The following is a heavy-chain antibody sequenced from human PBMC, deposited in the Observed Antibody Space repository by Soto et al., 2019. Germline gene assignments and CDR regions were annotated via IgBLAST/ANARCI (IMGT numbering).Heavy chain of an antibody. CDR2: ISGSGGST. CDR1: GFTFSIYA. Sequence: GGSLRLSCAASGFTFSIYAISWVRQAPGEGLEWVSAISGSGGSTYYADSVKGRFTISRDNSKNTLYLQMNSLRAEDTAVYYCAKSGGDYYYGMDVWGQGTTVTVSS. J-gene: IGHJ6*02. CDR3: AKSGGDYYYGMDV. D-gene: IGHD3-10*01. V-gene: IGHV3-23*01.